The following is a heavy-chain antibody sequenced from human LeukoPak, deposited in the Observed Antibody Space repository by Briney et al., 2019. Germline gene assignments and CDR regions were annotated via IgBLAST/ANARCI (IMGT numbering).Heavy chain of an antibody. D-gene: IGHD2-8*01. J-gene: IGHJ4*02. Sequence: PSETLSLTCTVSGGSITGYYWSWIRQPAGKGLEWIGRIYTSGSTNYNPSLKSRVTMSVDTSKNQFSLKLSSVTAADTAVYYCARAVNGGIRAAGVYYYFDYWGQGTLVTVSS. CDR3: ARAVNGGIRAAGVYYYFDY. CDR2: IYTSGST. V-gene: IGHV4-4*07. CDR1: GGSITGYY.